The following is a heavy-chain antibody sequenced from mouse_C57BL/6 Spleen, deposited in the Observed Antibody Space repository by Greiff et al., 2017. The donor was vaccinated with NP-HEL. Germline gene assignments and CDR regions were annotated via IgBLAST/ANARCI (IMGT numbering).Heavy chain of an antibody. V-gene: IGHV1-80*01. J-gene: IGHJ4*01. Sequence: QVQLKESGAELVKPGASVKISCKASGYAFSSYWMNWVKQRPGKGLEWIGQIYPGDGDTNYNGKFKGKATLTADKSSSTAYMQLSSLTSEDSAVYFCARPYYYGSSYFFYAMDYWGQGTSVTVSS. D-gene: IGHD1-1*01. CDR1: GYAFSSYW. CDR3: ARPYYYGSSYFFYAMDY. CDR2: IYPGDGDT.